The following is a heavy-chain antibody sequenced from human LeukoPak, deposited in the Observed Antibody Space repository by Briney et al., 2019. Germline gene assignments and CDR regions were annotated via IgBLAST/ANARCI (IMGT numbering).Heavy chain of an antibody. J-gene: IGHJ4*02. CDR1: GGSFSGYY. D-gene: IGHD2-2*01. CDR3: ARDNLYSYCRSSSCQYYFDY. Sequence: SETLSLTCAVYGGSFSGYYWSWIRQPPGKGLEWIGEINHSGSTNYNPSLKSRVTISVDTSKNQFSLKLSSVTAADTAVYYCARDNLYSYCRSSSCQYYFDYWGQGTLVTVYS. V-gene: IGHV4-34*01. CDR2: INHSGST.